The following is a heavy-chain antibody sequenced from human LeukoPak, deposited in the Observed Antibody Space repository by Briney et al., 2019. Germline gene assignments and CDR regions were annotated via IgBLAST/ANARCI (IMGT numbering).Heavy chain of an antibody. D-gene: IGHD3-10*01. Sequence: SQTLSLTCAASGGSISSGDYSWSWIRQPPGKGPEWIGYIYHSGSTLYNPSLKSRVTISIYRSKNQFSLRLSSVTAADTAVYYCAADYGSGSYRFDYWGQGTLVTVSS. J-gene: IGHJ4*02. CDR1: GGSISSGDYS. CDR3: AADYGSGSYRFDY. CDR2: IYHSGST. V-gene: IGHV4-30-2*01.